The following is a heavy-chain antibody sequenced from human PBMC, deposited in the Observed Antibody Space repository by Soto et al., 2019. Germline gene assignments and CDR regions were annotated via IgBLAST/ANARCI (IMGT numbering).Heavy chain of an antibody. V-gene: IGHV3-30*18. Sequence: VQLVESGGGVVQPGRSLRLSCEVSGFTFSDYGMHWVRQAPGKGLEWVAVMSYDGSHKYYADSVKGRFTISRDLSGNTLFLQMNSLRLEDTAVYFCAKEMYPRTVLDSSSPWGDYWGQGTLVTVSS. D-gene: IGHD6-6*01. CDR1: GFTFSDYG. CDR3: AKEMYPRTVLDSSSPWGDY. CDR2: MSYDGSHK. J-gene: IGHJ4*02.